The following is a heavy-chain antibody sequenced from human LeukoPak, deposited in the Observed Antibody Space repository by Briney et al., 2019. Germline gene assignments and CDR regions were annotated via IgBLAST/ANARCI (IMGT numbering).Heavy chain of an antibody. Sequence: SETLSLTCSVSGGSISSAGYYWSWIRQHPGKGLEWIGYIYYSGSTYYNPSLKSRVSISVDTSKNQFSLKLSSVTAADTAVYYCAAEYTYGTHYFDYWGQGTLVTVSS. V-gene: IGHV4-31*03. CDR1: GGSISSAGYY. J-gene: IGHJ4*02. CDR3: AAEYTYGTHYFDY. CDR2: IYYSGST. D-gene: IGHD5-18*01.